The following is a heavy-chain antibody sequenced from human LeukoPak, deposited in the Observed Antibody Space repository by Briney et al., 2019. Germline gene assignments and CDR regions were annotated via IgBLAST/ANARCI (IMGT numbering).Heavy chain of an antibody. CDR2: ISGSGGGT. CDR3: AKDGFNYSSRDNDGFDV. D-gene: IGHD4-11*01. CDR1: GFPFSSYA. J-gene: IGHJ3*01. Sequence: GGSLRLSCAASGFPFSSYAMSWVRQGPGKGLECVSGISGSGGGTYYADSVKGRFTISRDYSKNTLYLQMNSLRAEDTAVYYCAKDGFNYSSRDNDGFDVWGQGTTVTVSS. V-gene: IGHV3-23*01.